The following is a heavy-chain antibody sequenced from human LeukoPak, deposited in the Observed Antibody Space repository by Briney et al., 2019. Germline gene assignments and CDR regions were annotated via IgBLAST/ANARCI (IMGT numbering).Heavy chain of an antibody. CDR2: INPNTGDT. V-gene: IGHV1-2*02. CDR1: GYTFTDYG. J-gene: IGHJ5*02. Sequence: GASVKVSCKASGYTFTDYGISWVRQAPGQGLEWIGWINPNTGDTNYAPKFQGRVTMIKDTSTNSAYMELNKLTSDDTAVYYCGRGNKSFDPWGQGTLVTVSS. CDR3: GRGNKSFDP.